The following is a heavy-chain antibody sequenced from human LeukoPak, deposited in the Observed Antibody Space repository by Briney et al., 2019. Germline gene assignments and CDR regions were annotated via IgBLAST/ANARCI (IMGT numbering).Heavy chain of an antibody. CDR1: GFTFSTYW. Sequence: PGGSLRLSCVASGFTFSTYWMSWVRQAPGKGLEWVAYIKPDGSEKSYVDSVKGRFTISRDNAKNSLYLQMNSLRAEDTAVHSCARGHWFDPWGQGTLVTVSS. CDR2: IKPDGSEK. CDR3: ARGHWFDP. V-gene: IGHV3-7*03. J-gene: IGHJ5*02.